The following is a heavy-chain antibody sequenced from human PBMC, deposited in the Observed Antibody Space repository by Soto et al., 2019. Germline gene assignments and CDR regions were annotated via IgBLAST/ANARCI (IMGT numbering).Heavy chain of an antibody. Sequence: QVQLVQYGAEVKKPGASVKVSCKASGYTFTSYGISWVRQAPGQGLEWMGWISAYNGNTNYAQKLQGRVTMTTDTSTSTAYLELRSLRSDDTAVYYCARGGGDYVWGSYRSNAAFDIWGQGTMVTVSS. CDR3: ARGGGDYVWGSYRSNAAFDI. CDR2: ISAYNGNT. V-gene: IGHV1-18*01. J-gene: IGHJ3*02. D-gene: IGHD3-16*02. CDR1: GYTFTSYG.